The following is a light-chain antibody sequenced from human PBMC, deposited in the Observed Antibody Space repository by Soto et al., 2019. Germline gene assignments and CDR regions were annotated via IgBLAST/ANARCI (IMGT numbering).Light chain of an antibody. Sequence: QSVLTQPPSVSGAPGQRVTIYCTGSSSNIGAGYDINWYQQLPGTAPKLLIYNNNNRPAGVPDRFSGSKSGTSASLAITGLQAEDEADYYCQSYDSSLSGDVFATGTKLTVL. J-gene: IGLJ1*01. CDR1: SSNIGAGYD. CDR2: NNN. CDR3: QSYDSSLSGDV. V-gene: IGLV1-40*01.